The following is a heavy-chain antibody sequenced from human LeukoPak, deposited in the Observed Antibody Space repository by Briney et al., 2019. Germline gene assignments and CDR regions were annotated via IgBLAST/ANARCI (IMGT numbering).Heavy chain of an antibody. CDR2: IYYSGST. D-gene: IGHD6-13*01. CDR3: ARSIAAAANWFDP. Sequence: PSETLSLTCTVSGDSISSYYWSWIRQPPGKGLEWIGYIYYSGSTIYNPSLKSRVTMSLDTSKNQFSLKLRSVTAADTAVYYCARSIAAAANWFDPWGQGTLVTVSS. J-gene: IGHJ5*02. V-gene: IGHV4-59*01. CDR1: GDSISSYY.